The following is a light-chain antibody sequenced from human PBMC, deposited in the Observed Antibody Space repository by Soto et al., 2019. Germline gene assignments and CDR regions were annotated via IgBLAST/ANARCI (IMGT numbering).Light chain of an antibody. CDR2: RAS. V-gene: IGKV3-20*01. J-gene: IGKJ1*01. Sequence: PGERATLSGRASQRVRDNYLIWYQQKPGQAPRLLVYRASIRATGIPDRFSGSGSGTDFTLTISRLEPEDFAVYYCQQHGDSMWTFGQGTKVEIK. CDR1: QRVRDNY. CDR3: QQHGDSMWT.